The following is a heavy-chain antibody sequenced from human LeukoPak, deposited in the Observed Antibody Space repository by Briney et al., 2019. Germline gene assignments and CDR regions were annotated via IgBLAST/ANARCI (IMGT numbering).Heavy chain of an antibody. CDR3: ASIRGTLGY. CDR2: IKNKANSYIT. Sequence: WGSLRLSCAASGCTFSDHFRDWVRQAPGKGLEWVGRIKNKANSYITQYAASMEGRFTISRDDSKNSLYLQMSSLKTEDTAMYYCASIRGTLGYWGQGPVVTVSS. J-gene: IGHJ4*02. V-gene: IGHV3-72*01. D-gene: IGHD1-26*01. CDR1: GCTFSDHF.